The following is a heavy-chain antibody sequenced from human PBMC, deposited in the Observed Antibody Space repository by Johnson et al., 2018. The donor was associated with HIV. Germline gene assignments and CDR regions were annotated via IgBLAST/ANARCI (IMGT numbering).Heavy chain of an antibody. CDR2: IYSGDST. Sequence: VQLVESGGGVVQPGRSLRLSCAASGFTFSSYAMHWVRQAPGKGLAWVSLIYSGDSTYYADSVTGSFTISRENSKNTLYLQRNSRRAEDTAVYYCARDRRYYDRSGYYHDAFDIWGQGTMVTVSS. J-gene: IGHJ3*02. CDR1: GFTFSSYA. D-gene: IGHD3-22*01. CDR3: ARDRRYYDRSGYYHDAFDI. V-gene: IGHV3-66*01.